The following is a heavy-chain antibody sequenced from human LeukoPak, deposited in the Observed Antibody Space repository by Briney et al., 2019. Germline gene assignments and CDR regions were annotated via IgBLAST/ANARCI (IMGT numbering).Heavy chain of an antibody. CDR1: GYTFTGYY. J-gene: IGHJ4*02. D-gene: IGHD3-22*01. V-gene: IGHV1-2*06. CDR3: GYTYYYDSSGYSPLG. Sequence: ASVKVSCKASGYTFTGYYMHWVRQAPGQGSEWMGRINPNSGGTNYAQKFQGRVTITRDTAISTAYMELSRLRSDDTAVYYCGYTYYYDSSGYSPLGWGQGTLVTVSS. CDR2: INPNSGGT.